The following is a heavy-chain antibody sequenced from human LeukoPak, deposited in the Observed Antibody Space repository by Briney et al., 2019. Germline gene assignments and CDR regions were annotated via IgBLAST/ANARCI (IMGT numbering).Heavy chain of an antibody. J-gene: IGHJ4*02. Sequence: PGGSLRLSCAASGFTFSSYGMHWVRQAPGKGLEWVAVIWYDGSNKYYADSVKGRFTISGDNSKNALYLQMNSLRAEDTAVYYCARYDGDYEQGIDYWGQGTLVTVSS. D-gene: IGHD4-17*01. CDR1: GFTFSSYG. V-gene: IGHV3-33*01. CDR2: IWYDGSNK. CDR3: ARYDGDYEQGIDY.